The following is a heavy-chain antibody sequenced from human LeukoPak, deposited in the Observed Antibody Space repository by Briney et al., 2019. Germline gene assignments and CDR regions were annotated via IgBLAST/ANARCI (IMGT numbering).Heavy chain of an antibody. D-gene: IGHD1-1*01. CDR3: ARSPATGTVDY. CDR2: INQHGSSQ. Sequence: GGSLRLSCTVSGFTFSDYWMSWVRQVPGKGLEGVANINQHGSSQYYLDSVKGRFAISRDNAKNSLYLQMNSLRADDTSVYYCARSPATGTVDYWGQGTMVAVSS. J-gene: IGHJ4*02. V-gene: IGHV3-7*01. CDR1: GFTFSDYW.